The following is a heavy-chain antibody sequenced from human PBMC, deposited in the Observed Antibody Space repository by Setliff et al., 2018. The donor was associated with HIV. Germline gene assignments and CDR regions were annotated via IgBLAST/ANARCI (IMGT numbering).Heavy chain of an antibody. J-gene: IGHJ4*02. D-gene: IGHD3-16*01. Sequence: TGGSLRLSCVGSGFTFKTYSMNWVRQAPGKGLEWLSYIKTDGGTTYDADSVEGRFTISRDNAKNSLYLRMDNLTVDDTAVYFCARGRCSDAACFFDYWGQGTLVTVSS. CDR2: IKTDGGTT. CDR3: ARGRCSDAACFFDY. CDR1: GFTFKTYS. V-gene: IGHV3-48*01.